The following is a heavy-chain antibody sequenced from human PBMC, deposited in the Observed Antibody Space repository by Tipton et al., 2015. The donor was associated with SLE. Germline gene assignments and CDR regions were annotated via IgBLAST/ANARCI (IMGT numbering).Heavy chain of an antibody. V-gene: IGHV4-34*01. J-gene: IGHJ6*02. CDR1: GGSFSVHY. CDR2: IDHSRST. CDR3: ARENFGMDV. Sequence: TLSLTCAVYGGSFSVHYWSWSWIRQPPGKGLEWIGEIDHSRSTNCNPSLKSRVTISVDTSKNHFSLRLSSVTAADTAVYYCARENFGMDVWGQGTTVTVSS.